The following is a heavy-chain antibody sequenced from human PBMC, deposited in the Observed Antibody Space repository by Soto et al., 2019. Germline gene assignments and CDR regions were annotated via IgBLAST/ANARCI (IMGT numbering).Heavy chain of an antibody. CDR2: ISGSGGTT. CDR3: AKTVSTVTPYYYGMDV. D-gene: IGHD4-17*01. Sequence: SLRLSCADSGFTFSSYAMNWVRQAPGKGLELVSAISGSGGTTYYADSVKGRFTISTDNSKNTVYLQMNSLRAEDTAVYYCAKTVSTVTPYYYGMDVSSQGTTLNVCS. CDR1: GFTFSSYA. J-gene: IGHJ6*02. V-gene: IGHV3-23*01.